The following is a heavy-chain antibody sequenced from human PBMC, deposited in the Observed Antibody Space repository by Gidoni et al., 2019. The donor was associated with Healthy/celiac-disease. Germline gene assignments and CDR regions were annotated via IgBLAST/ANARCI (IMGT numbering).Heavy chain of an antibody. Sequence: QLQLQESGSGLVKPSQTLSLTCAVSGGSISSGGYSWSWIRQPPGKGLEWIGYIYHSGSTYYNPSLKSRVTISVDRSKNQFSLKLSSVTAADTAVYYCARGGGTRPQTEYYYYYMDVWGKGTTVTVSS. CDR1: GGSISSGGYS. J-gene: IGHJ6*03. CDR3: ARGGGTRPQTEYYYYYMDV. CDR2: IYHSGST. V-gene: IGHV4-30-2*01. D-gene: IGHD1-1*01.